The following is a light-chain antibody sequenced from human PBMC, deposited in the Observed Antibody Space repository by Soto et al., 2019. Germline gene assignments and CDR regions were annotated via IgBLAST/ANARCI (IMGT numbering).Light chain of an antibody. Sequence: QSVLTQPPSASGTPGQRVTISCSGGSSNIGDNTVNWYQQLPGTAPKLLIYSNNQRPSGVPDRFSGSKSGTSASLAISGLQSEDEADYYCAAGDDSLFWVFGGGTKLTVL. V-gene: IGLV1-44*01. J-gene: IGLJ3*02. CDR1: SSNIGDNT. CDR2: SNN. CDR3: AAGDDSLFWV.